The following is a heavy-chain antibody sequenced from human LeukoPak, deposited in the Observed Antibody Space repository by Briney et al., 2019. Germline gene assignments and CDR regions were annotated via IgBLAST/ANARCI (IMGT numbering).Heavy chain of an antibody. CDR1: GGSISSGGYY. CDR3: ARDYYDSSGYYPLYYYCYGMDV. D-gene: IGHD3-22*01. V-gene: IGHV4-31*03. Sequence: SETLSLTCTVSGGSISSGGYYWSWIRQHPGKGLEWIGYIYYSGSTYYNPSLKSRVTISVDTSKNQFSLKLSSVTAADTAVYYCARDYYDSSGYYPLYYYCYGMDVWGQGTTVTVSS. CDR2: IYYSGST. J-gene: IGHJ6*02.